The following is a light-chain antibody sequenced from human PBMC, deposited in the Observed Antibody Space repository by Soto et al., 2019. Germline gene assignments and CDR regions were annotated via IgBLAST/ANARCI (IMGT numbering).Light chain of an antibody. CDR3: SSYTSSSTYV. J-gene: IGLJ1*01. CDR2: DVT. CDR1: SSDVGAYNY. V-gene: IGLV2-14*03. Sequence: QSALTQPASVSGSPGQSITISCAGTSSDVGAYNYVSWYQQHPGNAPKLVIYDVTNRPSGVSNRFSGSKSGNTASLTISGLHAEDEADYYCSSYTSSSTYVFGTATKLTVL.